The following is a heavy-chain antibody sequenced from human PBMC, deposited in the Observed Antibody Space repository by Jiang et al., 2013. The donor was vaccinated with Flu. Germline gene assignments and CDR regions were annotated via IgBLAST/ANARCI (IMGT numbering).Heavy chain of an antibody. CDR2: SGST. D-gene: IGHD5-18*01. CDR1: GGSISSDF. V-gene: IGHV4-59*01. J-gene: IGHJ4*02. CDR3: ARVITYSYGFGYFDS. Sequence: GSGLVKPSETLSLTCTVSGGSISSDFWTWIRQPPGKGLEWIGHSGSTNYNPSLKSRVTISVDTSKNQLSLKLSSVTAADTAVYYCARVITYSYGFGYFDSWGQGTLVTVSS.